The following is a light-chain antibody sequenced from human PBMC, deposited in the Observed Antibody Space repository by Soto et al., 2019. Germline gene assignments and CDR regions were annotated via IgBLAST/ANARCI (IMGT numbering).Light chain of an antibody. CDR3: QQSYSNPWT. V-gene: IGKV1-39*01. J-gene: IGKJ1*01. Sequence: DIQMTQSPSSLSASVGDRVTIICQARQAITNYLNWYPHKPGKAPKLLIYDASNLDTGVRSRFSGSGSETDFTLTISSLQPEDLATYSCQQSYSNPWTFGQGIKVEIK. CDR1: QAITNY. CDR2: DAS.